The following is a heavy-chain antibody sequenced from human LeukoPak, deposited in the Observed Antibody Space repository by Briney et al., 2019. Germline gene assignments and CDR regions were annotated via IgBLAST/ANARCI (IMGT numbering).Heavy chain of an antibody. CDR2: ISGSGGST. CDR3: AKDPRYSYGPSYYFDY. Sequence: PGGSLRLSCAASGFTFSSYGMSWVRQAPGKGLEWVSAISGSGGSTYYADSVKGRFTISRDNSKNTLYLQMNSLRAEDTAVYYCAKDPRYSYGPSYYFDYWGQGTLVTVSS. J-gene: IGHJ4*02. CDR1: GFTFSSYG. D-gene: IGHD5-18*01. V-gene: IGHV3-23*01.